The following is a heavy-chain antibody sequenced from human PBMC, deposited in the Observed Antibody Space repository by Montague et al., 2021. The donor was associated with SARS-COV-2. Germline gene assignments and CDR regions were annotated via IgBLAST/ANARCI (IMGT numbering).Heavy chain of an antibody. CDR3: ARGQPPRITFGGIISYGLDV. J-gene: IGHJ6*02. D-gene: IGHD3-16*02. V-gene: IGHV4-34*01. CDR1: GGSFSGYY. Sequence: SETLSLTCAVYGGSFSGYYWTWIRQPPGKGLEWIGKINHSGSTNXXPSLKSRVTISVDTSKNQFSLKLRSVTAADTAVYYCARGQPPRITFGGIISYGLDVWGQGTTVTVSS. CDR2: INHSGST.